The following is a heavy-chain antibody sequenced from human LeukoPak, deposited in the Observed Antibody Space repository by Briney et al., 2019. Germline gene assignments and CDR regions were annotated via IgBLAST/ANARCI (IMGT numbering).Heavy chain of an antibody. J-gene: IGHJ6*03. Sequence: PGGSLRLSCAASGFTFSGSAMQWVRQATGKGLEWVGRIRSKSNSYATAYAASVKGRFTISRDDSKNTAYLQMNSLKTEDTAVYYCTRRMYYDYVWGSYEYYMDVWGKGTTVTVSS. CDR2: IRSKSNSYAT. CDR3: TRRMYYDYVWGSYEYYMDV. V-gene: IGHV3-73*01. CDR1: GFTFSGSA. D-gene: IGHD3-16*01.